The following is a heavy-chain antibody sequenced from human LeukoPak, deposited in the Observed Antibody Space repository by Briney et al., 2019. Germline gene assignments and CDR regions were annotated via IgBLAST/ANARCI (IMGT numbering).Heavy chain of an antibody. Sequence: PGGSLRLSCEASGFTFSSYSMSWVRQAPGQGLQWVSILSGNLVSTYYADSVKGRFTISRDNSKNTLYLQMNNLKAEDTAMYYCARGDTAITRHLDYWGQGTLVTVS. CDR2: LSGNLVST. CDR1: GFTFSSYS. CDR3: ARGDTAITRHLDY. D-gene: IGHD5-18*01. V-gene: IGHV3-23*01. J-gene: IGHJ4*02.